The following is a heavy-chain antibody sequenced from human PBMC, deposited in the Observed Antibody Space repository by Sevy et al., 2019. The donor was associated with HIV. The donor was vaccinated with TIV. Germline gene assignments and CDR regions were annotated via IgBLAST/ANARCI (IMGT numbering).Heavy chain of an antibody. J-gene: IGHJ4*02. D-gene: IGHD3-16*02. CDR1: GFTFSSYW. CDR2: IKQDGSEK. CDR3: AREVVWGSYRHYFDY. V-gene: IGHV3-7*03. Sequence: GGSLRLSCAASGFTFSSYWMSWVRQAPGKGLEWMANIKQDGSEKYYVDSVKGRFTISRDNAKNSLYLQMNSLRAEDTAVYYCAREVVWGSYRHYFDYWGQGTLVTVSS.